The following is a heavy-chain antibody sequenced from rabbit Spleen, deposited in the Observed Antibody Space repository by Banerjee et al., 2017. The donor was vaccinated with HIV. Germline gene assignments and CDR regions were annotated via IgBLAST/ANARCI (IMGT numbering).Heavy chain of an antibody. CDR1: GFDLTTYSY. D-gene: IGHD1-1*01. J-gene: IGHJ6*01. Sequence: QSLEESGGDLVKPGASLTLTCTASGFDLTTYSYMCWVRQAPGKGLEWIACIYVGGGSTYYATWAKGRFTISETSSTTVTLQMTSLTAADMATYFCARDVDISYFRFTLWGPGTLVTV. V-gene: IGHV1S40*01. CDR3: ARDVDISYFRFTL. CDR2: IYVGGGST.